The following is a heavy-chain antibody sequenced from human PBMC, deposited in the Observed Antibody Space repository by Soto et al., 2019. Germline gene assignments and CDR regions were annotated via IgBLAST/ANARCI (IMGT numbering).Heavy chain of an antibody. J-gene: IGHJ3*02. CDR1: GDSVSSNSAA. CDR2: TYYRSKWYN. D-gene: IGHD2-2*01. V-gene: IGHV6-1*01. Sequence: SQTLSLTCAISGDSVSSNSAAWNWIRQSPSRGLEWLGRTYYRSKWYNDYAVSVKSRITINPDTSKNQFSLQLNSVTPEDTAVYYCARDPGSPGYCSSTSCLTDAFDIWGQGTMVTVSS. CDR3: ARDPGSPGYCSSTSCLTDAFDI.